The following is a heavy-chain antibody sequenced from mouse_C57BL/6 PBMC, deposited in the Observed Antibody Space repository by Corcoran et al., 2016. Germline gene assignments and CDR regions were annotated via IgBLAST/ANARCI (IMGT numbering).Heavy chain of an antibody. CDR3: VRLRRDYYAMDY. V-gene: IGHV1-26*01. J-gene: IGHJ4*01. Sequence: EVQLQQSGPELVKPGASVKISCKASGYTFTDYYMNWVKQSHGKSLEWIGDINPNNGGTSYNQKFKGKATLTVDKSSSTAYMELRSLTSEDSAVYYCVRLRRDYYAMDYWGQGTSVTVSS. CDR2: INPNNGGT. D-gene: IGHD2-12*01. CDR1: GYTFTDYY.